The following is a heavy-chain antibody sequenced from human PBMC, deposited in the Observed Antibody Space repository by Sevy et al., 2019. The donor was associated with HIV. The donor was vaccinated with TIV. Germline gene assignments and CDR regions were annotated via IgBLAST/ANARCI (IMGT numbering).Heavy chain of an antibody. V-gene: IGHV3-74*01. Sequence: GGSLRLSCAASGFTFSSYWMHWVRQAPGKGLEWVSRINSDGSGTSYADSVKGGLTISRDNAKNTVYLEMNSLGAEDTAVYYCARGGLTSSGWYAYWGQGALVTVSS. CDR2: INSDGSGT. CDR3: ARGGLTSSGWYAY. D-gene: IGHD6-19*01. J-gene: IGHJ4*02. CDR1: GFTFSSYW.